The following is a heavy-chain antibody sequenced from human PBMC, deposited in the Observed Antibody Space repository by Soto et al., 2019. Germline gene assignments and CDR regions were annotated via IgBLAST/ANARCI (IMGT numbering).Heavy chain of an antibody. V-gene: IGHV3-21*01. J-gene: IGHJ6*02. CDR3: ASTKRPIKHATGDSGYDRYYYYYYGMDV. Sequence: GGSLRLSCAASGFTFSSYSMNWVRQAPGKGLGWVSSISSSSSYIYYADSVKGRFTISRDNAKNSLYLQMNSLRAEDTAVYYCASTKRPIKHATGDSGYDRYYYYYYGMDVWGQGSRVTVYS. CDR2: ISSSSSYI. CDR1: GFTFSSYS. D-gene: IGHD5-12*01.